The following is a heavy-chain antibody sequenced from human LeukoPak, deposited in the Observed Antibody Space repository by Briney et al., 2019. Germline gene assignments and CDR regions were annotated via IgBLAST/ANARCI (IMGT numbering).Heavy chain of an antibody. D-gene: IGHD3-22*01. CDR3: ARSNYYDSSGSPFDY. CDR1: GYTFTAYY. J-gene: IGHJ4*02. V-gene: IGHV1-2*02. CDR2: INTNSAGT. Sequence: ASVKVSCKASGYTFTAYYIHWMRQAPGQGPEWMGWINTNSAGTNYAQKFQGRVTMTRDTSISTVYMELSSLRSDDTAVYYCARSNYYDSSGSPFDYWGQGTLVTVSS.